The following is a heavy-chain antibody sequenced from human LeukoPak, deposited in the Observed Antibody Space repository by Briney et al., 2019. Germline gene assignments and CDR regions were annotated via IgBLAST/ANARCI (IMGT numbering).Heavy chain of an antibody. J-gene: IGHJ4*02. CDR2: INHSGST. V-gene: IGHV4-34*01. CDR3: ATLPYPDIVVVPAAY. D-gene: IGHD2-2*01. Sequence: PSETLSLTCAVYGGSFSGYYWSWIRQPPGKGLEWIGEINHSGSTNYNPSLKGRVTISVDTSKNQFSLKLSSVTAADTAVYYCATLPYPDIVVVPAAYWGQGTLVTVSS. CDR1: GGSFSGYY.